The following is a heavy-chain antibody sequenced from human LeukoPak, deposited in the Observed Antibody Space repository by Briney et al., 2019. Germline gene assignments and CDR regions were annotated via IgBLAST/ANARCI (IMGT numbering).Heavy chain of an antibody. V-gene: IGHV4-4*02. J-gene: IGHJ5*02. CDR2: IYHSGST. CDR3: ARSLRYYYDSSGLNWFDP. D-gene: IGHD3-22*01. CDR1: GGSISSSNW. Sequence: SETLSLTCAVSGGSISSSNWWSWVRQPLGKGLEWIGEIYHSGSTNYNPSLKSRVTISVDKSKNQFSLKLSSVTAADTAVYYCARSLRYYYDSSGLNWFDPWGQGTLVTVSS.